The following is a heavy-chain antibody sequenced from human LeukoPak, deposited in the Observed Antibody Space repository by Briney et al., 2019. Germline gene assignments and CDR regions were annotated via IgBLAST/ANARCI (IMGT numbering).Heavy chain of an antibody. Sequence: GSVKVSCKASGYTFTSYGISWLRQAPGQGLEWMGWISAYNGNTNYAQKLQGRVTMTTDTSTSTAYMGLRSLRSDDTAVYYCARLSQETYYYDSSGYLIDYWGQGTLVTVSS. J-gene: IGHJ4*02. CDR1: GYTFTSYG. D-gene: IGHD3-22*01. CDR3: ARLSQETYYYDSSGYLIDY. CDR2: ISAYNGNT. V-gene: IGHV1-18*01.